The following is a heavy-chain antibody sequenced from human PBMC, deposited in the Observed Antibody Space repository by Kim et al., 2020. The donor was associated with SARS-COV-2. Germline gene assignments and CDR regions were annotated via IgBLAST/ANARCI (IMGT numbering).Heavy chain of an antibody. Sequence: TGYAQKFQGRVTMTRNTSISTAYMELSSLRSEDTAVYYCARLGGAGQIDYWGQGTLVTVSS. D-gene: IGHD1-26*01. J-gene: IGHJ4*02. V-gene: IGHV1-8*01. CDR2: T. CDR3: ARLGGAGQIDY.